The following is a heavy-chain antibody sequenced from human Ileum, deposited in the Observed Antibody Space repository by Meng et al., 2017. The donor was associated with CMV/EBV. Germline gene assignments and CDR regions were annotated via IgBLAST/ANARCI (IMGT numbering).Heavy chain of an antibody. D-gene: IGHD3-22*01. V-gene: IGHV3-9*03. J-gene: IGHJ4*02. CDR1: GFTFDDYA. Sequence: GGSLRLSCAASGFTFDDYAMHWVRQAPGKGLEWVSGISWNSGSIGYADSVKGRFTISRDNAKNSLYLQMNSLRAEDMALYYCAKGAYYDGAGYFDYWGQGTRVTVSS. CDR3: AKGAYYDGAGYFDY. CDR2: ISWNSGSI.